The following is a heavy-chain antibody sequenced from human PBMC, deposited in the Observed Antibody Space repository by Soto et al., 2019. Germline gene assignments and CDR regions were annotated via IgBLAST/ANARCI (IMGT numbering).Heavy chain of an antibody. V-gene: IGHV4-31*03. Sequence: SETLSLTCTVSGVSINNHPYFWGWIRQHSEKGLEWIGYIYSSGTTYSNPSLLSRVGMSLDTSGNRFSLRLTSVTAADTAVYYCARGADYGDTVREYFFDFWGQGALVTVSS. J-gene: IGHJ4*01. CDR1: GVSINNHPYF. CDR2: IYSSGTT. D-gene: IGHD4-17*01. CDR3: ARGADYGDTVREYFFDF.